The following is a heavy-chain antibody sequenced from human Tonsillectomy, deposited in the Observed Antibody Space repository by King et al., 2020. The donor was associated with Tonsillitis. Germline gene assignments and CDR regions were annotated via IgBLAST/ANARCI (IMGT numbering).Heavy chain of an antibody. CDR3: AKGAPGIAVAGSGAFDY. J-gene: IGHJ4*02. D-gene: IGHD6-19*01. CDR2: IRGSGGST. CDR1: GFTFSSYA. Sequence: VQLVESGGGLVQPGGSLRLSCAASGFTFSSYAMSWVRQAPGKGLEWVSGIRGSGGSTYYADSVKDRFTISRDNSKNTLYLQMNSLRAEDTAVYYCAKGAPGIAVAGSGAFDYWGQGTLVTVSS. V-gene: IGHV3-23*04.